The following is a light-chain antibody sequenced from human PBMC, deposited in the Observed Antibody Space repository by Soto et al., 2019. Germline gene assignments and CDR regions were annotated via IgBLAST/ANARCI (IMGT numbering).Light chain of an antibody. J-gene: IGLJ2*01. Sequence: QSVLTQPPSVSGAPGQRVTISCTGSSSNIGAGYDVHWYQQLPGRAPKLLIYGNTNRPSGVPDRFSVSKSGTSASLAITGLQAEDEADYYCLSFDSSLSVVFGGGTKFTVL. CDR3: LSFDSSLSVV. CDR2: GNT. CDR1: SSNIGAGYD. V-gene: IGLV1-40*01.